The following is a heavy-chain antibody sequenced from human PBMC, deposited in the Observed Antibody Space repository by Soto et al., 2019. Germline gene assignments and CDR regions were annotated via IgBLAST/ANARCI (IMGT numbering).Heavy chain of an antibody. CDR1: GYSFTSYW. V-gene: IGHV5-51*01. CDR2: IYPGDSDT. Sequence: GESLKLSCKGSGYSFTSYWIGWVRQMPGKGLEWMGIIYPGDSDTRYSPSFQGQVTISADKSISTAYLQWSSLKASDPAMYYCAGATRERSGSFFEYLGKGTLVKVSS. J-gene: IGHJ4*02. CDR3: AGATRERSGSFFEY. D-gene: IGHD1-26*01.